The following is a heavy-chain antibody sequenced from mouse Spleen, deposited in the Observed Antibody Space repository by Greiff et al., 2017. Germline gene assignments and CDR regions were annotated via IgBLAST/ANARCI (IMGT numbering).Heavy chain of an antibody. CDR3: ARSLLGRGY. V-gene: IGHV3-6*01. CDR2: ISYDGSN. CDR1: GYSITSGYY. D-gene: IGHD4-1*01. J-gene: IGHJ2*01. Sequence: EVKLQESGPGLVKPSQSLSLTCSVTGYSITSGYYWNWIRQFPGNKLEWMGYISYDGSNNYNPSLKNRISITRDTSKNQFFLKLNSVTTEDTATYYCARSLLGRGYWGQGTTLTVSS.